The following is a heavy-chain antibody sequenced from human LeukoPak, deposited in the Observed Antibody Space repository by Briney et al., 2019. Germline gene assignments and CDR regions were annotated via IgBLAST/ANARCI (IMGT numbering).Heavy chain of an antibody. J-gene: IGHJ4*02. CDR1: GFTFSSYA. Sequence: SGGSLRLSCAASGFTFSSYAMSWVRQAPGKGLEWVSAISGSGGSTYYADSVKGRFTISRDNSKNTLYRQMNSLRAEDTAVYYCAKLRGYSNYVWPVDYWGQGTLVTVSS. CDR3: AKLRGYSNYVWPVDY. V-gene: IGHV3-23*01. D-gene: IGHD4-11*01. CDR2: ISGSGGST.